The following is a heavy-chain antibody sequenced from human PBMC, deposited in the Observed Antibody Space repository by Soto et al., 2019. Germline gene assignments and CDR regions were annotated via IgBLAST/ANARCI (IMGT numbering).Heavy chain of an antibody. D-gene: IGHD4-4*01. CDR3: ARGMTTVTTLDY. CDR2: IYHSGGT. J-gene: IGHJ4*02. V-gene: IGHV4-30-2*01. Sequence: QLQLQESGSGLVKPSQTLSLTCAVSGGSISSGGYSWSWIRQPPGKGLEWVGYIYHSGGTYYNPSHKSRVTISVDRSKNQFSLKLSSVTATDTAVYYCARGMTTVTTLDYWGQGTLVTVSS. CDR1: GGSISSGGYS.